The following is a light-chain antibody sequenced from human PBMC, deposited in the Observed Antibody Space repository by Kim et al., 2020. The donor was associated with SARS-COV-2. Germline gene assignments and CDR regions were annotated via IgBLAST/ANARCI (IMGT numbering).Light chain of an antibody. V-gene: IGKV1-17*03. CDR1: QDINNY. J-gene: IGKJ4*01. CDR2: SAI. Sequence: ASIGDRVTITCRASQDINNYLAWFQQKPGKVPKRLIYSAISLQSGVPSMFSGSGSGTEFNLTISSLQPEDLASYYCLQHNSYPLTFGGGTKVDIK. CDR3: LQHNSYPLT.